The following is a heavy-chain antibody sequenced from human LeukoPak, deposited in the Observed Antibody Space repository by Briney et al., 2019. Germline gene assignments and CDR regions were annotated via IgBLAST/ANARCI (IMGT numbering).Heavy chain of an antibody. CDR2: IIPIFGTA. V-gene: IGHV1-69*05. CDR1: GGTFSSYA. D-gene: IGHD4-17*01. CDR3: ASLTTVTTGDDY. J-gene: IGHJ4*02. Sequence: SVKVSCKASGGTFSSYAISWVRQAPGQGLEWMGRIIPIFGTANYAQKFQGRVTITTDESTSTAYMELSSLRSEDTAVYCCASLTTVTTGDDYWGQGTLVTVSS.